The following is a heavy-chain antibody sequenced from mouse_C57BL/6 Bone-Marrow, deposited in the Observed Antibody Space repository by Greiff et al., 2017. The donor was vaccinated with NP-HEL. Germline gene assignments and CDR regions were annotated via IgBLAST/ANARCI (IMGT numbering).Heavy chain of an antibody. CDR1: GFTFSSYT. CDR3: ARQRLLFAY. V-gene: IGHV5-9*01. Sequence: DVMLVESGGGLVKPGGSLKLSCAASGFTFSSYTMSWVRQTPEKRLEWVATISGGGGNTYYPDSVKGRFTISRDNAKNTLYLQMSSLRSEDTALYYCARQRLLFAYWGQGTLVTVSA. CDR2: ISGGGGNT. J-gene: IGHJ3*01.